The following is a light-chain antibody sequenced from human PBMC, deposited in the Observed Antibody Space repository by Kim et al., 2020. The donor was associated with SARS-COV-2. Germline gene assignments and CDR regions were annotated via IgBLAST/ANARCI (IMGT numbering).Light chain of an antibody. CDR1: QSIGSE. V-gene: IGKV3-15*01. Sequence: VMTQSPATLSVSPGETATLSCRSSQSIGSELAWYQQKPGRPPRLLVYGATTRTTDIPARFSGSGSGTEFTLTISSLQSGDFAVYYCQQYRDWPRYTFGQGTKLEIK. J-gene: IGKJ2*01. CDR3: QQYRDWPRYT. CDR2: GAT.